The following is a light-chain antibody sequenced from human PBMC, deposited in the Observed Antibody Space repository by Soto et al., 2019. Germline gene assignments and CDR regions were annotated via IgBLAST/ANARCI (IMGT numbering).Light chain of an antibody. CDR3: SSYTSSSTPLYV. V-gene: IGLV2-14*01. J-gene: IGLJ1*01. CDR1: SSDVGGYNY. CDR2: DVS. Sequence: QSVLTQPASVSGSPGQPITISCTGTSSDVGGYNYVSWYQQHPGKAPKLMIYDVSNRPSGVSNRFSGSKSGNTASLTISGLQAEDEADYYCSSYTSSSTPLYVFGTGTKLTVL.